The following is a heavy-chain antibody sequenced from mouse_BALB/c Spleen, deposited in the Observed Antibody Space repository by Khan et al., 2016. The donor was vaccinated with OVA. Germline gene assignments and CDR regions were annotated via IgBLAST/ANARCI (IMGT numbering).Heavy chain of an antibody. V-gene: IGHV3-2*02. CDR1: GYSITSEFA. CDR3: ARKDYYDYDPFPC. D-gene: IGHD2-4*01. CDR2: ISYSGNT. J-gene: IGHJ3*01. Sequence: VQLKESGPGLVKPSQSLSLTCTVTGYSITSEFAWNWIRQFPGNKLEWMGYISYSGNTRYNPSLKSLISITRVTSRNQFFLQLNSVTTEDTATYYCARKDYYDYDPFPCWGQGTLVTVSA.